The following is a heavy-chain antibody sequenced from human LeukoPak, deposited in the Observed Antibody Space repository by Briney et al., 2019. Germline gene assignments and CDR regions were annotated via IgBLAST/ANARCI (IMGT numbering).Heavy chain of an antibody. D-gene: IGHD5-18*01. Sequence: SGGSLRLSCAASGFTFSSYWMSWVRQAPGKGLEWVSVIYSGGSTYYADSVKGRFTISRDNSKNTLYLQMNSLRAEDTAVYYCAREGTAPSYYYYGMDVWGQGTTVTVSS. V-gene: IGHV3-53*01. J-gene: IGHJ6*02. CDR2: IYSGGST. CDR1: GFTFSSYW. CDR3: AREGTAPSYYYYGMDV.